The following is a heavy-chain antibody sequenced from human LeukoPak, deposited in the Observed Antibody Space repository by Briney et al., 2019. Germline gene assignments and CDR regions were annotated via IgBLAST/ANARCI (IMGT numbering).Heavy chain of an antibody. Sequence: PGGSLRLSCAASGFTFSSYWMSWVRQAPGKGLEWVANIKQDGSEKYYVDSVKGRFTISRDNAKNSLYLQMNSLRAEDTAVYYCARVWGWDFRGFDIWGQGTMVTVSS. CDR1: GFTFSSYW. CDR3: ARVWGWDFRGFDI. J-gene: IGHJ3*02. CDR2: IKQDGSEK. D-gene: IGHD2-21*01. V-gene: IGHV3-7*05.